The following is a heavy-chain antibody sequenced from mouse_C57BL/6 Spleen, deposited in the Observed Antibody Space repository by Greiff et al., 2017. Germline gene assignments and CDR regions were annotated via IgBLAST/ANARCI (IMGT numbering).Heavy chain of an antibody. J-gene: IGHJ3*01. CDR2: IDPEDGDT. V-gene: IGHV14-1*01. D-gene: IGHD1-1*01. CDR3: TRDGSSDEAD. CDR1: GFNIKDYY. Sequence: VQLQQSGAELVRPGASVKLSCTASGFNIKDYYMHWVKQRPEQGLEWIGRIDPEDGDTEYAPKFQGKATMTADTSSNTAYLQLRSLTSEDTAVYYCTRDGSSDEADWGQGTLVTVSA.